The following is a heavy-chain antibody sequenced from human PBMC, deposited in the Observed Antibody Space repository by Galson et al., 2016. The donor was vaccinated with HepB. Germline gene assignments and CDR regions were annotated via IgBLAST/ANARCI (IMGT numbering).Heavy chain of an antibody. CDR2: ISPRGTDT. CDR3: VRDTYGAFDP. J-gene: IGHJ5*02. V-gene: IGHV3-23*01. D-gene: IGHD2-8*01. CDR1: GFNFNIYA. Sequence: SLRLSCAASGFNFNIYAMAWVRQAPGKGLQWVSAISPRGTDTYYADSVMGRFSISRDNSKTTVYLQMDSLRAEDTAVYYCVRDTYGAFDPWGQGALVTVSS.